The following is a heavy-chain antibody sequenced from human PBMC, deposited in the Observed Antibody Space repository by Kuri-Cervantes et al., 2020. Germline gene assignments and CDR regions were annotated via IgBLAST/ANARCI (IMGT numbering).Heavy chain of an antibody. Sequence: SETLSLTCTVSGGPISSYYWSWIRQPAGKGLEWIGRIYTSGSTNYNPSLKSRVTISVDKSKNQFSLKLSSVTAADTAVYYCARDQGENCSGGSCYSGPPGYYYYYYMDVWGKGTTVTVSS. CDR1: GGPISSYY. D-gene: IGHD2-15*01. J-gene: IGHJ6*03. CDR2: IYTSGST. CDR3: ARDQGENCSGGSCYSGPPGYYYYYYMDV. V-gene: IGHV4-4*07.